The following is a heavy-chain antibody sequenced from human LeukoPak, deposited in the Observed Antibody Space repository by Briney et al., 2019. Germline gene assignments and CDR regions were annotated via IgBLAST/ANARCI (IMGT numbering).Heavy chain of an antibody. V-gene: IGHV1-69*04. CDR3: ARVGSSGGAFDI. Sequence: SVKVSCKASGYTFTSYDINWVRQAPGQGLEWMGRIIPILGIANYAQKFQGRVTITADKSTSTAYMELSSLRSEDTAVYYCARVGSSGGAFDIWGQGTMVTVSS. J-gene: IGHJ3*02. CDR1: GYTFTSYD. D-gene: IGHD3-22*01. CDR2: IIPILGIA.